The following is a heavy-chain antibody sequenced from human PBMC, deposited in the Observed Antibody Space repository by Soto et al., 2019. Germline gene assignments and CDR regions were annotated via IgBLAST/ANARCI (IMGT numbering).Heavy chain of an antibody. CDR1: GDSVSSNSAG. J-gene: IGHJ6*03. CDR2: TYYRSKWYN. Sequence: QVQLQQSGPGLVKPLQTLSLTCDISGDSVSSNSAGWNWIRQTPSRGLEWLGRTYYRSKWYNNYALSVKSRVTVNPDTAKNQFSLQLNSVTPEDTAVYYCARGSWDDVTGHYYMDVWGKGTTVTVSS. D-gene: IGHD1-1*01. CDR3: ARGSWDDVTGHYYMDV. V-gene: IGHV6-1*01.